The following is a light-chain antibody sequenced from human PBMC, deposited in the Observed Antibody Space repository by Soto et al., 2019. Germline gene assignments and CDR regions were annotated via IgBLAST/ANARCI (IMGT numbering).Light chain of an antibody. CDR2: EVS. CDR3: SQYEGSNNFVV. J-gene: IGLJ2*01. Sequence: QSALTQPPSASGSPGQSVTISCTGTSSDVGGYNYVSWYQQHPGKAPKLMIYEVSKRPSGVPDRFSGSKSGNTASLPVSGVQAEDDADYYCSQYEGSNNFVVFGGGTKLTVL. V-gene: IGLV2-8*01. CDR1: SSDVGGYNY.